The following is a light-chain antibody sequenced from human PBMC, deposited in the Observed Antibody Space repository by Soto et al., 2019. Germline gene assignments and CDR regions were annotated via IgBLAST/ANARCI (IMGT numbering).Light chain of an antibody. V-gene: IGKV3-20*01. J-gene: IGKJ1*01. CDR1: QSVSSSY. Sequence: EIVLTQSPGTLSLSPGERATLSCRASQSVSSSYLAWYQQKPGQAPRPLIYGASSRAIGIPDRFSGSGSGTDFTLTISRLEPEDFAVYYCQQYGSSPWTFGQGTKGGYQ. CDR3: QQYGSSPWT. CDR2: GAS.